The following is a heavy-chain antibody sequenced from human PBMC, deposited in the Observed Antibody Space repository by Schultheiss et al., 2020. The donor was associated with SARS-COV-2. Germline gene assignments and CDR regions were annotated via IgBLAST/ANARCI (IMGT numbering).Heavy chain of an antibody. CDR3: ARRAYCGDDCFPFDY. CDR2: IYNSGST. CDR1: GYSFTSYW. J-gene: IGHJ4*02. Sequence: ESLKISCKGSGYSFTSYWIGWVRQSPGKGLEWIGYIYNSGSTNYNPSLKSRVTISLDTSNNQLSLILSSVTAADTAVYYCARRAYCGDDCFPFDYWGQGTLVTVAS. D-gene: IGHD2-21*01. V-gene: IGHV4-59*08.